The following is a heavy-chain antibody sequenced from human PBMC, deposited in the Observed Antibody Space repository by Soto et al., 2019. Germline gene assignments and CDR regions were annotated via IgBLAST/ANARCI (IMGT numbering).Heavy chain of an antibody. CDR2: ISAYNGNT. Sequence: ASVKVSYKASGYTFTSYGISWVRQAPGQGLEWMGWISAYNGNTNYAQKLQGRVTMTTDTSTSTAYMELSSLRSDDTAVYYCARVTLPPSLTTRSEPWGQGTLVTVYS. J-gene: IGHJ5*02. V-gene: IGHV1-18*01. CDR1: GYTFTSYG. CDR3: ARVTLPPSLTTRSEP. D-gene: IGHD2-2*01.